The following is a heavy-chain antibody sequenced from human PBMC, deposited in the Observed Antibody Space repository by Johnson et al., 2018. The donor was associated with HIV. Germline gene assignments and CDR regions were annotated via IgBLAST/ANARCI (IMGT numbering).Heavy chain of an antibody. Sequence: QVQLVESGGGVVQPGRSLRLSCAASGFTVSSYAIHWVRQAPGKGLQWVAVISYDGSNQYFADSVKGRFTISRDKSKNTVYLQMNSLRAEDMAVYYCARASLGEAPGILSAFDIWGQGTVVTVSS. CDR3: ARASLGEAPGILSAFDI. D-gene: IGHD6-13*01. V-gene: IGHV3-30-3*01. CDR1: GFTVSSYA. CDR2: ISYDGSNQ. J-gene: IGHJ3*02.